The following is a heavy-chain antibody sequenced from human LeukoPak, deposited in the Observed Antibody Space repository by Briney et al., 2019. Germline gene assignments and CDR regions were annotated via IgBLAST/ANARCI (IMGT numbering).Heavy chain of an antibody. CDR3: ARHSDYYGSGSYYRLDY. V-gene: IGHV4-59*08. J-gene: IGHJ4*02. Sequence: SETLSLTCTVSGGSISSYYWSWIRQPPGKGLEWIGYIYYRGSTNYNPSLKSRVTISVDTSKNQFPLKLSSVTAADTAVYYCARHSDYYGSGSYYRLDYWGQGTLVTVSS. CDR1: GGSISSYY. D-gene: IGHD3-10*01. CDR2: IYYRGST.